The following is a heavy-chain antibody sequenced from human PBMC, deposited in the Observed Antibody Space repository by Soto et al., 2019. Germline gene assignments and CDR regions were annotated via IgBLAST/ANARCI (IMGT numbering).Heavy chain of an antibody. CDR3: ARAYLTSSGYYYDWFDP. Sequence: GGSLRLSCAASGFTFSSYSMNWVRQAPGKGLEWVSYISSSSSTIYYADSVKGRFTISRDNAKNSLYLQMNSLRAEDTAVYYCARAYLTSSGYYYDWFDPWGQGTLVTVSS. V-gene: IGHV3-48*01. D-gene: IGHD3-22*01. CDR2: ISSSSSTI. CDR1: GFTFSSYS. J-gene: IGHJ5*02.